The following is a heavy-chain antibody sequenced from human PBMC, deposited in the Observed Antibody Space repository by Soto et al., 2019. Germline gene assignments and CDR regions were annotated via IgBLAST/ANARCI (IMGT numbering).Heavy chain of an antibody. D-gene: IGHD2-8*01. Sequence: RGSLRLSCPASGFTFSTFALHWVRQAPGKGMEWVAIIWPDGNDKYYADSVKGRFTISSDNSKNTLSLQMNSLRAEDTAVYYCVRGSSCSNGVRYNLGWFGPWGQGTLVTVSS. CDR1: GFTFSTFA. J-gene: IGHJ5*02. V-gene: IGHV3-33*01. CDR2: IWPDGNDK. CDR3: VRGSSCSNGVRYNLGWFGP.